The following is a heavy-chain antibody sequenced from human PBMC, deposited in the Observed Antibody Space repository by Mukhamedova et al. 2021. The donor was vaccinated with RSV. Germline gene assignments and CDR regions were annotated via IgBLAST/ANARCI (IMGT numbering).Heavy chain of an antibody. CDR2: SSG. V-gene: IGHV3-30-3*02. D-gene: IGHD3-9*01. J-gene: IGHJ4*02. Sequence: SSGINAEYMGGRFTISRDNSKNTLYLQMNSLRAEDTAMYYCAKSRDYDILTGPNDYWGQGTLVTVSS. CDR3: AKSRDYDILTGPNDY.